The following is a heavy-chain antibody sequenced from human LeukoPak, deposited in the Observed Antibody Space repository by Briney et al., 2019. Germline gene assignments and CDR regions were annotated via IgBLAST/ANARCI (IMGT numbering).Heavy chain of an antibody. Sequence: GGSLRLSCAASGFTFSSYSMNWVRQAPGKGLEWVSSISSSSSYIYYADSVKGRFTISRDNAKNSLYLQMNSLRAEDTAVYYCARDASPKVVVPAAMVRDDAFDIWGQGTMVTVSS. V-gene: IGHV3-21*01. CDR2: ISSSSSYI. CDR1: GFTFSSYS. J-gene: IGHJ3*02. CDR3: ARDASPKVVVPAAMVRDDAFDI. D-gene: IGHD2-2*01.